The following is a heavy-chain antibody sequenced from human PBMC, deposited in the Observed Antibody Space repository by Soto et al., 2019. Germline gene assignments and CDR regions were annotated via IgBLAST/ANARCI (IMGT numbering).Heavy chain of an antibody. CDR2: ISYDGSNK. CDR1: GFTFSSSG. D-gene: IGHD1-1*01. Sequence: QVHLVESGGGVVQPGRSLRLSCAASGFTFSSSGMHWVRQAPGKGPEWVAIISYDGSNKYYADSVEGRFTISRDNSKNTLFLQMNSLRPEDTAVYFCAKDNPTIAYWGQGTLVTVSS. J-gene: IGHJ4*02. V-gene: IGHV3-30*18. CDR3: AKDNPTIAY.